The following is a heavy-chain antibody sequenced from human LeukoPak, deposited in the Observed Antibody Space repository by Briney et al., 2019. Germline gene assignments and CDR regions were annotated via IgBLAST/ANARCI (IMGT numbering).Heavy chain of an antibody. Sequence: GGSLRLSCAASGFSFSNYWMHWVRQAPGKGLVWVTRMNSDGSATYYADSVRGRFTTSRDNAKNTLYLQMNSLRAEGTAMYFCAKGPNYFDSWGQGTLVTVSS. CDR3: AKGPNYFDS. J-gene: IGHJ4*02. CDR2: MNSDGSAT. CDR1: GFSFSNYW. V-gene: IGHV3-74*01.